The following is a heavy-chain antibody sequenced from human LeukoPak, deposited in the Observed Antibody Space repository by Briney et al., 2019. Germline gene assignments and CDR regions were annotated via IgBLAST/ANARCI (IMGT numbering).Heavy chain of an antibody. CDR3: AGDSRYFDY. CDR2: IYYSGST. J-gene: IGHJ4*02. Sequence: SETQSLTCTVSGGSISSSSYYWGWIRQPPGKGLEWIGSIYYSGSTYYNPSLKSRVTISVDTSKNQFSLKLSSVTAADTAVYYCAGDSRYFDYWGQGTLVTVSS. CDR1: GGSISSSSYY. V-gene: IGHV4-39*02.